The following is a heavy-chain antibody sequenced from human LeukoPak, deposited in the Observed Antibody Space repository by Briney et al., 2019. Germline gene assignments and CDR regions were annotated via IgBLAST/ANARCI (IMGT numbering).Heavy chain of an antibody. D-gene: IGHD3-16*01. CDR1: GFGLSNYW. J-gene: IGHJ4*02. CDR2: INQDGSEK. V-gene: IGHV3-7*01. Sequence: GGSLRLSCAVSGFGLSNYWMTWVRQAPGKGLEWVANINQDGSEKYYVDSVKGRFTISRDNSRNTQYLQMNSLRAEDTAVYYCARDRQGGNWGDFDFWGQGTLVTVSS. CDR3: ARDRQGGNWGDFDF.